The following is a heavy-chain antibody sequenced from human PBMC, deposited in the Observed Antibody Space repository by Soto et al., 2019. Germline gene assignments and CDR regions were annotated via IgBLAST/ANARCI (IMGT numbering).Heavy chain of an antibody. V-gene: IGHV3-23*01. CDR3: AKDFETGTSPGNWFDP. CDR2: ISGSGGST. D-gene: IGHD1-1*01. J-gene: IGHJ5*02. Sequence: GGSLRLSCAASGFTFSSYAMSWVRQAPGKWLEWVSAISGSGGSTYYADSVKGRFTISRDNSKSTLYLQMNSLRAEDTAVYYCAKDFETGTSPGNWFDPWGQGXLVTVSS. CDR1: GFTFSSYA.